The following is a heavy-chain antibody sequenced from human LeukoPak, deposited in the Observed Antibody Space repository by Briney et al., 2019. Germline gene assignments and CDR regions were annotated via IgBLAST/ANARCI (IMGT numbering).Heavy chain of an antibody. Sequence: ASVKVSCKASGGTFSSYEISWVRQAPGQGLEWMGWISAYNGNTNYAQKLQGRVTMTTDTSTSTAYMELRSLRSDDTAVYYCARDRVPNYYDSSGYPLDYWGQGTLVTVSS. CDR1: GGTFSSYE. CDR3: ARDRVPNYYDSSGYPLDY. D-gene: IGHD3-22*01. V-gene: IGHV1-18*01. J-gene: IGHJ4*02. CDR2: ISAYNGNT.